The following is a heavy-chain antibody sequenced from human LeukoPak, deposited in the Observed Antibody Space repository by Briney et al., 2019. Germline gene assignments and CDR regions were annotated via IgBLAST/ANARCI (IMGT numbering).Heavy chain of an antibody. V-gene: IGHV5-51*01. CDR2: IYPGDSDT. CDR1: GYSFTSYW. D-gene: IGHD3-9*01. Sequence: GESLKISCKGSGYSFTSYWIGWVRQMPGKGLEWMGIIYPGDSDTRYSPSFQGQVTISADKSISTAYLQWSSLKGSDPAMYYCARIVKAFLNGLFSGYYLYYRGQGTLVTVSS. J-gene: IGHJ4*02. CDR3: ARIVKAFLNGLFSGYYLYY.